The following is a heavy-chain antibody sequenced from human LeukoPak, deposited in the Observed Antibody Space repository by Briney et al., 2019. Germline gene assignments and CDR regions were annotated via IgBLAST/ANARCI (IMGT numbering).Heavy chain of an antibody. CDR1: GYTFTSYY. V-gene: IGHV1-2*02. CDR2: INPNSGDT. D-gene: IGHD3-22*01. CDR3: ARDPTDSWLDY. Sequence: EASVKVSCKASGYTFTSYYIHWVRQAPGQRLEWMGWINPNSGDTNYAQKFQGRVTMTRDTSISTAYMELSGLTSDDTAVYFCARDPTDSWLDYWGQGTLVTVSS. J-gene: IGHJ4*02.